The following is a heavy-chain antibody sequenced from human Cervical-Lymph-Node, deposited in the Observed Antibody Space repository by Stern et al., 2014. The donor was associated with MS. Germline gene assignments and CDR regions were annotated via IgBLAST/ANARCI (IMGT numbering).Heavy chain of an antibody. V-gene: IGHV4-59*01. D-gene: IGHD3-22*01. CDR3: ARREYYDTITYYDDAFDI. J-gene: IGHJ3*02. CDR2: ISYGGDT. CDR1: GGSISTYY. Sequence: QLQLQESGPGLVKASETLSLTCTVSGGSISTYYWTWIRQPPGKGLEWIGEISYGGDTNYNPSLKSRVTLSVDTSKNQFSLKLSSVTAADTAVYYCARREYYDTITYYDDAFDIWGQGTMVTVSS.